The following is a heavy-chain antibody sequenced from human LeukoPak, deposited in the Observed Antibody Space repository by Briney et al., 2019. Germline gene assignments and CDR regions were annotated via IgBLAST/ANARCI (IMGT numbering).Heavy chain of an antibody. D-gene: IGHD4-17*01. CDR2: ISYDGRNK. CDR3: ATYGDYDY. J-gene: IGHJ4*02. Sequence: GRSLRLSCAASGFTFSSYGMHWVRQAPGKGLEWVAVISYDGRNKYYADSMKGRFTISRDNSKNTLYLQMNTLRAEDTATYYCATYGDYDYWGQGTLVTVSS. CDR1: GFTFSSYG. V-gene: IGHV3-30*03.